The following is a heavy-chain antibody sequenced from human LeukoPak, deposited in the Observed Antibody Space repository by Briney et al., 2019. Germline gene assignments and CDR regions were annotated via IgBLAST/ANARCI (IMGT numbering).Heavy chain of an antibody. CDR1: GYSISSAYY. Sequence: SETLSLTCSVSGYSISSAYYWGWIRQPPGKGLEWIGTMYHSGSTNYNPSLKSRVTISVDTSKNQFSLKLSSVTAADTAVYFCARSPTKRVPEDYWGQGTLVIVSS. D-gene: IGHD2-2*01. J-gene: IGHJ4*02. V-gene: IGHV4-38-2*02. CDR2: MYHSGST. CDR3: ARSPTKRVPEDY.